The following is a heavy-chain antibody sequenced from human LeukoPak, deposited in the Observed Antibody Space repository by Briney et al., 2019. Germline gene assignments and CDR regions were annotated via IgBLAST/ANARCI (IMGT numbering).Heavy chain of an antibody. J-gene: IGHJ4*02. D-gene: IGHD4-11*01. CDR3: VRHGGTRVTLVQVYYFDY. CDR1: GGSITSSSYY. CDR2: IYYTGGT. V-gene: IGHV4-39*01. Sequence: SETLSLTCSVSGGSITSSSYYWGWIRQPPEKGLEWIGSIYYTGGTNYSPSLKSRVTISVDTSKNQFSLKLSSVTAADTAVYYCVRHGGTRVTLVQVYYFDYWGLGTLVTVSS.